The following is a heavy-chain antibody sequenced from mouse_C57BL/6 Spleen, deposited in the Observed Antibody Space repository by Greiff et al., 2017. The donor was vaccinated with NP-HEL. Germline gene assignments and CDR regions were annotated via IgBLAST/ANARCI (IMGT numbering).Heavy chain of an antibody. V-gene: IGHV1-64*01. Sequence: QVQLQQPGAELVKPGASVKLSCKASGYTFTSYWMHWVKQRPGQGLEWIGMIHPNSGSTNYNEKFKSKATLTVDKSSSTAYMQRRSLTSEDSAVYYCARSGNSYYAMDDWGQGTSVTVSS. CDR3: ARSGNSYYAMDD. CDR1: GYTFTSYW. J-gene: IGHJ4*01. CDR2: IHPNSGST. D-gene: IGHD2-1*01.